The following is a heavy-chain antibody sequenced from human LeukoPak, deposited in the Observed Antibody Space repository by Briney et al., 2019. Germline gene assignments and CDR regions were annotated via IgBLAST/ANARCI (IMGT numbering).Heavy chain of an antibody. V-gene: IGHV4-39*01. CDR1: GGSISSPNSY. J-gene: IGHJ4*02. D-gene: IGHD6-19*01. CDR2: IFYDGTT. CDR3: ARRVVAGTTVDF. Sequence: ASETLSLTCTVSGGSISSPNSYWGWISQPPGKGLEWIGSIFYDGTTYYNPSLKSRVTISVDTSKSQFSLTLRSVTAADTAVYYCARRVVAGTTVDFWGQGNLVTVSS.